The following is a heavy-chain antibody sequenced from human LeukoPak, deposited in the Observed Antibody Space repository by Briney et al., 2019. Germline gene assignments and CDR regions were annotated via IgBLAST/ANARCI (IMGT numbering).Heavy chain of an antibody. CDR3: TRRAPTSYGHYLDS. J-gene: IGHJ4*02. D-gene: IGHD3-10*01. CDR1: GDSISSYY. Sequence: SETLSLTCTVSGDSISSYYWSWIRQTPGKGLEWNGYIHTNGRTNYSPSLKSRVTMSVDSSKNQLSLMLSSVTAADTAVYYCTRRAPTSYGHYLDSWGQGALVTVSS. CDR2: IHTNGRT. V-gene: IGHV4-4*09.